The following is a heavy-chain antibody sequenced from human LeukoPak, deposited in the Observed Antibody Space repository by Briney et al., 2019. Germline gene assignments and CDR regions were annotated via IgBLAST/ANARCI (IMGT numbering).Heavy chain of an antibody. D-gene: IGHD4-17*01. CDR3: ARTPATTVSGYGMDV. J-gene: IGHJ6*02. CDR2: IYTSGST. Sequence: PSETLSLTCAVSGGSISSYYWSWFRQPAGKGLEWIGRIYTSGSTNYNPSLKSRVTMSVDTSKNQFSLKLSSVTAADTAVYYCARTPATTVSGYGMDVWGQGTTVTVSS. V-gene: IGHV4-4*07. CDR1: GGSISSYY.